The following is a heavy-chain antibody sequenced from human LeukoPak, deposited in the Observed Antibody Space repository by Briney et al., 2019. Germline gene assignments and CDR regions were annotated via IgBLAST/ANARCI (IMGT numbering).Heavy chain of an antibody. V-gene: IGHV3-66*01. D-gene: IGHD1-7*01. CDR3: AKDFSNYDFDY. J-gene: IGHJ4*02. CDR1: GFTVSSTY. Sequence: GGSLRLSCAASGFTVSSTYMNWVRQAPGKGLEWVSVIYSGGSAYYADSVKGRFTISRDNSKNTLFLQMNSLRAEDTAVYYCAKDFSNYDFDYWGQGTLVTVSS. CDR2: IYSGGSA.